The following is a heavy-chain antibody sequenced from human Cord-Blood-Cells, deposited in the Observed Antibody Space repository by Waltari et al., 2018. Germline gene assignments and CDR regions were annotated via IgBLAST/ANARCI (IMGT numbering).Heavy chain of an antibody. CDR1: GGSISSSSYY. CDR2: IYYSGRT. Sequence: QLQLQESGPGLVKPSETLSLTCTVSGGSISSSSYYWGWIRQPPGKGLEWIGSIYYSGRTYYNPSLKSRVTISVDTSENQFSLKLSSVTAADTAVYYCARHRVVNDAFDIWGQGTMVTDSS. V-gene: IGHV4-39*01. J-gene: IGHJ3*02. CDR3: ARHRVVNDAFDI. D-gene: IGHD2-15*01.